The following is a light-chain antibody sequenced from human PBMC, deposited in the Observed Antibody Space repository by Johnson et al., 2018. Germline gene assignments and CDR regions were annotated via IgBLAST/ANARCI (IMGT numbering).Light chain of an antibody. Sequence: QSVLTQPPSVSAAPVQKVTISCSGSSSNIGNNYVSWYQQLPGTAPKLLIYENNKRPSGIPDRFSGSKSGTSATLGITGLQTGDEADYYCGTWDSSLSAGKVFGTGTKVPVL. CDR2: ENN. CDR3: GTWDSSLSAGKV. V-gene: IGLV1-51*02. J-gene: IGLJ1*01. CDR1: SSNIGNNY.